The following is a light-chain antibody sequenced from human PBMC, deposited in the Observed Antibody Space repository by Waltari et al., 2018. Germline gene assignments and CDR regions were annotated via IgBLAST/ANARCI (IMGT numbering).Light chain of an antibody. CDR1: QSLLHRDGNTY. CDR2: KVS. CDR3: MQDAHWPPYT. J-gene: IGKJ2*01. Sequence: DIVMTQSPLSLPVSLGQPAYISCKSSQSLLHRDGNTYLNWFYQRPGQSPRRLIYKVSNRDSGVPDRFSGSGSGTEFTLKISRVEAEDIGLYYCMQDAHWPPYTFGQGTKLEI. V-gene: IGKV2-30*02.